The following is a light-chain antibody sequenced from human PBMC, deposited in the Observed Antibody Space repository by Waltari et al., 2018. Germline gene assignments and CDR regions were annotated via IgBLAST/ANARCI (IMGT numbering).Light chain of an antibody. CDR3: QQYGSWPLT. J-gene: IGKJ4*01. CDR2: DIS. Sequence: ETMLTQSPVTLSVSPGERVALSCRASQGVRGFLAWYQQKPGQAPRLLVYDISTRATGIPARFSGSGSETEFTLTISGLQSEDFAVYYCQQYGSWPLTFGGGTKVDLK. V-gene: IGKV3-15*01. CDR1: QGVRGF.